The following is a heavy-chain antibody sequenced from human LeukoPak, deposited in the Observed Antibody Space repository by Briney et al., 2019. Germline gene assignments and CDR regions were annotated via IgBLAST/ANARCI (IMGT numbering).Heavy chain of an antibody. CDR2: IIPIFGTA. Sequence: ASVKVSCKASGGTFSSYAISWVRQAPGQGLEWMGGIIPIFGTANYAQKFQGRVTITTDESTSTAYMELSSLRSEDTAVYYCARVGAARRNYYYYMDVWGKGTTDTVSS. V-gene: IGHV1-69*05. CDR3: ARVGAARRNYYYYMDV. D-gene: IGHD6-6*01. J-gene: IGHJ6*03. CDR1: GGTFSSYA.